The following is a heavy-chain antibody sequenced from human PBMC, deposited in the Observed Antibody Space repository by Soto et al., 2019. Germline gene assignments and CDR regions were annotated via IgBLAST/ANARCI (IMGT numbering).Heavy chain of an antibody. D-gene: IGHD3-10*01. CDR2: IYSGGST. J-gene: IGHJ4*02. Sequence: QVQLQESGPGLVKPSETLSLSCGVSGGSISQYYWSWIRQPAGKGLEWIGRIYSGGSTNYNPSLGSRVTMSVDTSKNKCALKLSSVTAADTAVYYWARGPGGFGDFSLDYWGQGTLVTVSS. CDR1: GGSISQYY. CDR3: ARGPGGFGDFSLDY. V-gene: IGHV4-4*07.